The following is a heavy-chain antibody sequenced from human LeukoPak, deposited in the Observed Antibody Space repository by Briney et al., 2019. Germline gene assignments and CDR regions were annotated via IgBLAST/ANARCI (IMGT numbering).Heavy chain of an antibody. CDR3: ARGGLSYSSSWYRHEDQYPFDY. D-gene: IGHD6-13*01. J-gene: IGHJ4*02. V-gene: IGHV3-7*01. CDR2: IKQDGSEK. CDR1: GFTFSSYW. Sequence: GGSLRLSCAASGFTFSSYWMSWVRQAPGKGLEWVANIKQDGSEKYYVDSVKGRFTISRDNAKNSLYLQMNSLRAEDTAVYYCARGGLSYSSSWYRHEDQYPFDYWGQGTLVTVSS.